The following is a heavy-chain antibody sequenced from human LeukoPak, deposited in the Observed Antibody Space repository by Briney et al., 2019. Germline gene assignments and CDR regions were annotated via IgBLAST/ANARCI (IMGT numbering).Heavy chain of an antibody. CDR2: ISWNSGRT. D-gene: IGHD6-19*01. CDR3: PKDMGYSSTGAFDI. J-gene: IGHJ3*02. CDR1: GFTFGDYA. Sequence: GGSLRLSCTASGFTFGDYAMHWVRHVPGKGLEWVSGISWNSGRTDYADSVKGRFTISRDNAKNSLYLQMNSVRAEDMALYYCPKDMGYSSTGAFDIRGHGTMVSVSS. V-gene: IGHV3-9*03.